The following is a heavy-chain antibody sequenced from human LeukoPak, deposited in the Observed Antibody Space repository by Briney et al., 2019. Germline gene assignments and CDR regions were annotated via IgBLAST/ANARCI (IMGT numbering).Heavy chain of an antibody. D-gene: IGHD1-26*01. CDR3: AVMGATTTRIDY. CDR1: GYTFTSYD. J-gene: IGHJ4*02. CDR2: MNPNSGNT. Sequence: ASVKVSGKASGYTFTSYDINWVRQATGQGLEWMGWMNPNSGNTGYAQKFQGRVTMTRNTSISTAYMELSSLRSEDTAVYYCAVMGATTTRIDYWGQGTLVTVSS. V-gene: IGHV1-8*01.